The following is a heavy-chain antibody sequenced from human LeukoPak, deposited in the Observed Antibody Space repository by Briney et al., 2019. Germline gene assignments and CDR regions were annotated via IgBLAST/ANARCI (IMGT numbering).Heavy chain of an antibody. CDR1: GFTFSSYG. Sequence: GGSLRLSCAASGFTFSSYGMHWVRQAPGGGLEWVAVIPNDGSYKYYADSVKGRLTISRDNAKNTLYLQMNSLRVEDTAVYYCARDDDRPDNGFDIWGQGTLVTVSS. CDR3: ARDDDRPDNGFDI. V-gene: IGHV3-33*01. CDR2: IPNDGSYK. D-gene: IGHD1-1*01. J-gene: IGHJ3*02.